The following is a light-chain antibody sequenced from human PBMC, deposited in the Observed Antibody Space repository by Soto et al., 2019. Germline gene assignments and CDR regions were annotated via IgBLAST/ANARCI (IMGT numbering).Light chain of an antibody. Sequence: QSVLTQPASVSGSPGQSITISCTGTSXDVGSYNLVSWYQQHPGKAPKLMIYEGSKRPSGVSNRFSGSKSGNTASLTISWLQAEDEADYYCCSHAGSSTYVLGTGTKVTVL. V-gene: IGLV2-23*01. CDR1: SXDVGSYNL. CDR2: EGS. CDR3: CSHAGSSTYV. J-gene: IGLJ1*01.